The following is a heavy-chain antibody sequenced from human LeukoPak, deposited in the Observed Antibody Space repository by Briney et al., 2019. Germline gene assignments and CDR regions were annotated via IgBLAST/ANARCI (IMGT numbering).Heavy chain of an antibody. CDR2: INHSGST. CDR3: ARGPGTGS. Sequence: SETLSLTCAVYGGSFSGYYWSWIRQPPGKGLEWIGEINHSGSTNYNPSLKSRVTISVDTSKNQFSLKLSSVTAADTAVYYCARGPGTGSWGQGTLVTVSS. D-gene: IGHD1-7*01. J-gene: IGHJ5*02. CDR1: GGSFSGYY. V-gene: IGHV4-34*01.